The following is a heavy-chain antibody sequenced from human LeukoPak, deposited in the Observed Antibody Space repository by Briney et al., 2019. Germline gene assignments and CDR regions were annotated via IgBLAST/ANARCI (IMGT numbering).Heavy chain of an antibody. J-gene: IGHJ6*02. D-gene: IGHD3-10*01. CDR3: ARLYDYSNRGRGVIIPYLMDV. CDR1: GESFSTYY. V-gene: IGHV4-34*01. CDR2: INHSGNT. Sequence: SGTLSLTCAVYGESFSTYYWSWIRQPPGKGLEWIGEINHSGNTNYNPSLKSRVTISVDTSKNQFSLKLSSVTAADTAVYYCARLYDYSNRGRGVIIPYLMDVWGQGTTVTVSS.